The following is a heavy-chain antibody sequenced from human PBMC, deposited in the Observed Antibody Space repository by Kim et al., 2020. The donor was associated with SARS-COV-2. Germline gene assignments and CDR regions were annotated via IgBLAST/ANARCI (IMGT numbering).Heavy chain of an antibody. J-gene: IGHJ5*02. D-gene: IGHD5-18*01. Sequence: YKPSLTSRVTTHSDTSKNQFSLELGSVTAADTATYFCARRGYTYGTGWFDPWGQGILVTVSS. CDR3: ARRGYTYGTGWFDP. V-gene: IGHV4-39*01.